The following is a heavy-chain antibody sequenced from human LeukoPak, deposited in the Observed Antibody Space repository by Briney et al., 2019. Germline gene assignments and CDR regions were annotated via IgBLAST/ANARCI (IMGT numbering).Heavy chain of an antibody. CDR1: GYTFTSYD. CDR2: MNPNSGNT. J-gene: IGHJ4*02. V-gene: IGHV1-8*01. D-gene: IGHD3-10*01. Sequence: ASVKVSCKASGYTFTSYDINWVRQATGQGLEWMGWMNPNSGNTGYAQKFQGRVTMTEDTSTDTAYMELSSLRSEDTAVYYCAADGPMVRPSGYWGQGTLVTVSS. CDR3: AADGPMVRPSGY.